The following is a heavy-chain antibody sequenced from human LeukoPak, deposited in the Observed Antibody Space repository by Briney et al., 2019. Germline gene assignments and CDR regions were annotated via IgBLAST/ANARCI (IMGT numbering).Heavy chain of an antibody. CDR1: GFTFDNYN. J-gene: IGHJ4*02. D-gene: IGHD6-13*01. CDR2: ISRSSSYI. V-gene: IGHV3-21*01. Sequence: GGSLRLSCAASGFTFDNYNMNWVRQAPGKGLEWVSSISRSSSYIYYADSVKGRFTISRDNAKNSLFLQMNSLRAEDTAVYYCARDFISSSWSGAYWGQGTLVTVSS. CDR3: ARDFISSSWSGAY.